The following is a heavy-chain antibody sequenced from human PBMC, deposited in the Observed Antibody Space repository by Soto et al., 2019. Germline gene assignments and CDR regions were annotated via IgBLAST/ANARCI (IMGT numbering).Heavy chain of an antibody. CDR3: ARKDIAGNSVDF. D-gene: IGHD6-13*01. V-gene: IGHV5-51*01. Sequence: PGESLKISCKASGYSFTTYWIGLVRQMPGKGLEWMGIIYPGDSDTRYSPSFQGQVTISADKSITTAYLQWSSLKASDSAMFYCARKDIAGNSVDFWGQGTLVTVSS. CDR2: IYPGDSDT. J-gene: IGHJ4*02. CDR1: GYSFTTYW.